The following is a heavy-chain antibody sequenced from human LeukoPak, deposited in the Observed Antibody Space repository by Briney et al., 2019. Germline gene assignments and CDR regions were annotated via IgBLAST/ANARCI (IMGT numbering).Heavy chain of an antibody. Sequence: SETLSLTCTVSGGSISSSSHYWGWIRQPPGKGLEWIRYIYYSGSTNYNPSLKSRVTMSVDTSKNQFSLNLTSVTAADTAVYYCARDRSPGVVRGAYFDSWGQGTLVTVSS. CDR3: ARDRSPGVVRGAYFDS. V-gene: IGHV4-61*05. CDR1: GGSISSSSHY. J-gene: IGHJ4*02. CDR2: IYYSGST. D-gene: IGHD3-10*02.